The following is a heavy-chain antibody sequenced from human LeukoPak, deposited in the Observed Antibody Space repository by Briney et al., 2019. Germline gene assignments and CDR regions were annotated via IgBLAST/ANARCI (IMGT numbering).Heavy chain of an antibody. V-gene: IGHV3-48*01. J-gene: IGHJ4*02. D-gene: IGHD3-3*01. Sequence: GGSLRLSCAASGFTFSSYSMNWVRQAPGKGLEWVSYISSSSSTIYYADSVKGRFTISRDNAKNSLYLQMNSLRAEDTAVYYCARFLEWLPCDFWGQGTLVTVSS. CDR1: GFTFSSYS. CDR3: ARFLEWLPCDF. CDR2: ISSSSSTI.